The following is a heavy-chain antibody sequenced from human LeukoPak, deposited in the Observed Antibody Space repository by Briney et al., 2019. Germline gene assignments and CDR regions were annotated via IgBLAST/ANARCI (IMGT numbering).Heavy chain of an antibody. V-gene: IGHV1-2*02. D-gene: IGHD6-13*01. CDR1: GYTFTGYY. CDR2: INPNSGGT. Sequence: ASVKVSCKASGYTFTGYYMHWVRQAPGQGLEWMGWINPNSGGTNYAQKFQGRVTMTRDTSISTAYMELSRLRSDDTAVYYCARDGRIAAAGTGWSDPWGQGTLVTVSS. J-gene: IGHJ5*02. CDR3: ARDGRIAAAGTGWSDP.